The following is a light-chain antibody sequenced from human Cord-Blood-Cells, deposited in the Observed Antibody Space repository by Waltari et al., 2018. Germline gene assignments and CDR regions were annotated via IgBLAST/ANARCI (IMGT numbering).Light chain of an antibody. Sequence: DIKMTQSPSSLSAYVGDRVTITCQASQDISNYLNWYQQKPGKAPKLLIYDASNLETEVPSRFSGSGSGTDFTFTISSLQPEDIATYYCQQYDNLPYTFGQGTKLEIK. J-gene: IGKJ2*01. V-gene: IGKV1-33*01. CDR3: QQYDNLPYT. CDR1: QDISNY. CDR2: DAS.